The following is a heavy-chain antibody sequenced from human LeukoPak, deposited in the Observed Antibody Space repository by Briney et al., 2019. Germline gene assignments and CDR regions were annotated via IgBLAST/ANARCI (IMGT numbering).Heavy chain of an antibody. J-gene: IGHJ4*02. CDR3: ARGSATGLAY. D-gene: IGHD1-1*01. V-gene: IGHV4-61*08. CDR2: IYYSGST. Sequence: SQTLSLTCTVSGGSISSGGYYWSWIRQPPGKGLEWIGYIYYSGSTNYNPSLKSRVTISVDTSKNQFSLKLSSVTAADTAVYYCARGSATGLAYWGQGTLVTVSS. CDR1: GGSISSGGYY.